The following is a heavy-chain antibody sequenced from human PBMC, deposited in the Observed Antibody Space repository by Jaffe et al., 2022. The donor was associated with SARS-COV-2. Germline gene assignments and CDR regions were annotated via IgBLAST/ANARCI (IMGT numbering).Heavy chain of an antibody. Sequence: EVQLVESGGGLVQPGGSLRVSCAASGFTFTKYAMNWVRQAPGKGLEWVSIISGDGRSTHHTDSVKGRFTISRDNSKNMLSLQMNSLRAEDTAIYYCAKAVGANCDGDCYSRVMDVWGKGTTVTVSS. CDR1: GFTFTKYA. V-gene: IGHV3-23*04. CDR3: AKAVGANCDGDCYSRVMDV. D-gene: IGHD2-21*02. J-gene: IGHJ6*04. CDR2: ISGDGRST.